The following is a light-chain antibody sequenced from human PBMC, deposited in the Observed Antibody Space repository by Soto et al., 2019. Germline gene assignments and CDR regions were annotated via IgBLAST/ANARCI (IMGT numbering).Light chain of an antibody. CDR3: CSYAGTYAFYV. CDR2: DXN. J-gene: IGLJ1*01. CDR1: SSDVGGYYY. Sequence: QSALTQPRSVSGSPGQSVTISCTGTSSDVGGYYYVSWYQQHPGKAPKLMIXDXNXRPSGVPDRFSASKSVITASLTISGLQAEDEADYYCCSYAGTYAFYVFGTGTKVTVL. V-gene: IGLV2-11*01.